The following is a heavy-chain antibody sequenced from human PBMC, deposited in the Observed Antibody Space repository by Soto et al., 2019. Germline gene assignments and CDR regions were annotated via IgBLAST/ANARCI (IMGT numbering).Heavy chain of an antibody. CDR3: VKETFAAAYAATSAFDF. Sequence: GGSLRLSCEASGFTFSTSAMSWVRHAPGKGLDWVSTISDSGSTYYADSVKGRFTISRDNSQSTLYLHMTSLRAEDTARYYCVKETFAAAYAATSAFDFWGQGTLVTVSS. J-gene: IGHJ4*02. V-gene: IGHV3-23*01. D-gene: IGHD3-16*01. CDR2: ISDSGST. CDR1: GFTFSTSA.